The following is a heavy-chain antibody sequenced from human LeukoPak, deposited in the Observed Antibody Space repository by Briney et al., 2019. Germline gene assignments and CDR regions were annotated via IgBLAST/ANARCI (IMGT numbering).Heavy chain of an antibody. CDR1: GYTFTGYY. Sequence: ASVKVSCKASGYTFTGYYMHWVRQAPGQGLEWMGWINPNSGGTNYAQKFQGRVTMTRDTSISTAYMELSSLRSEDTAVYYCARVSSGSLGFDPWGQGTLVTVSS. CDR2: INPNSGGT. J-gene: IGHJ5*02. D-gene: IGHD1-26*01. CDR3: ARVSSGSLGFDP. V-gene: IGHV1-2*02.